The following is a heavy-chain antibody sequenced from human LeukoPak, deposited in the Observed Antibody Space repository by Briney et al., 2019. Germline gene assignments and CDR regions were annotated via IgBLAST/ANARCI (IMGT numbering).Heavy chain of an antibody. CDR2: IIPVLGIA. V-gene: IGHV1-69*04. Sequence: SVKVSCKASGGTFSSYAISWVRQAPGQGLEWMGRIIPVLGIANYAQKFQGRVTITADKSTSTAYMELSSLRSEDTAVYYCARGRRPSGSYYQYYFDYWGQGTLVTVSS. D-gene: IGHD3-10*01. CDR3: ARGRRPSGSYYQYYFDY. CDR1: GGTFSSYA. J-gene: IGHJ4*02.